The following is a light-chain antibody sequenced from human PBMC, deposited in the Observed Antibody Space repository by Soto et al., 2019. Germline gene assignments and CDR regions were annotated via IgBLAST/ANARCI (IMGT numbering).Light chain of an antibody. J-gene: IGKJ1*01. CDR3: QQSYSTPPWT. CDR1: QSIVTY. CDR2: AAS. Sequence: DIQMTQSPSSLSASVGDRVTITCRASQSIVTYLNWYLQKPGKAPKLLIYAASNLQSGVPSRFSGSGSGTDFTLTISSLQPEDFATYFCQQSYSTPPWTFGQGTTGDIK. V-gene: IGKV1-39*01.